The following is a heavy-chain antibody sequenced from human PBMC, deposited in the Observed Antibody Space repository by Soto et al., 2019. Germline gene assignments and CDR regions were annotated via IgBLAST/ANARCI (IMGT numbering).Heavy chain of an antibody. CDR3: LVSSSSGNPKTYYYYYMDV. J-gene: IGHJ6*03. V-gene: IGHV1-69*02. CDR1: GGTFSSYT. CDR2: IIPILGIA. Sequence: SVKVSCKASGGTFSSYTISWVRQAPGQGLEWMGRIIPILGIANYAQKFQGRVTITADKSTSTAYMELSSLRSEDTAVYYCLVSSSSGNPKTYYYYYMDVWGKGTTVTVSS. D-gene: IGHD6-6*01.